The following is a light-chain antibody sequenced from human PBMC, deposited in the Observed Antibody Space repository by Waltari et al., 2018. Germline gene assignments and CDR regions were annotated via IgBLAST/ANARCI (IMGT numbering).Light chain of an antibody. CDR1: SSAVGGFHF. CDR2: YVT. V-gene: IGLV2-14*03. Sequence: QPALTQPASVSGSPGQSITFSCTGTSSAVGGFHFVSWFQQHPGKAPQLIIFYVTNRPVGVSNRCAGSKSGHTASLTISGLQADDEAHYFCNSYSYSNSLFVFGGGTRLTVL. CDR3: NSYSYSNSLFV. J-gene: IGLJ2*01.